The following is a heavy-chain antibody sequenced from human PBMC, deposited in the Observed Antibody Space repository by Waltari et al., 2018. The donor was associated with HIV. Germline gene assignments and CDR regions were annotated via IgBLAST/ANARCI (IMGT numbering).Heavy chain of an antibody. CDR1: GYTFPTYA. CDR3: ARGWSTSSFGP. V-gene: IGHV7-4-1*02. D-gene: IGHD2-2*01. J-gene: IGHJ5*02. CDR2: INTKTGNP. Sequence: QVQLVQSGSELKKPGASVTVSCKASGYTFPTYAIHWVRQAPGHGLEWMGWINTKTGNPTYAQGFTGRFVFSLDTSVSTAYLQISSLKAEDTAVYYCARGWSTSSFGPWGQGTLVTVSS.